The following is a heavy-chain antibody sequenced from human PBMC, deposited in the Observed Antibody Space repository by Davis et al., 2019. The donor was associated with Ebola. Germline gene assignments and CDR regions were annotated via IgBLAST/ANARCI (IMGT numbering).Heavy chain of an antibody. D-gene: IGHD3-10*01. CDR1: GGSISSYY. CDR2: IYYSGST. CDR3: ARGTMVRGVIITPFDY. V-gene: IGHV4-59*08. J-gene: IGHJ4*02. Sequence: SETLPLTCTVSGGSISSYYWSWIRQPPGKGLEWIGYIYYSGSTNYNPSLKSRVTISVDTSKNQFSLKLSSVTAADTAVYYCARGTMVRGVIITPFDYWGQGTLVTVSS.